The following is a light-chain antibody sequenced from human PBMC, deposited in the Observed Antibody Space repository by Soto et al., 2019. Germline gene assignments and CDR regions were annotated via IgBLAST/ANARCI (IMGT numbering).Light chain of an antibody. Sequence: EIVLTQSPGTLSLSPGERATLSCRASQSVSSSYLAWYQQKPGQAPRLLIYGASSRATDIPDRFSVSGSGTDFTLTISRLEPEDFAVYYCQQYGSTITFGQGTRLEIK. CDR2: GAS. J-gene: IGKJ5*01. V-gene: IGKV3-20*01. CDR3: QQYGSTIT. CDR1: QSVSSSY.